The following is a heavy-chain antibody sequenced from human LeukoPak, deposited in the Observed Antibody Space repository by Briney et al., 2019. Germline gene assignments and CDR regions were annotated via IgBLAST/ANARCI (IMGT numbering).Heavy chain of an antibody. CDR2: INWNGGTT. J-gene: IGHJ4*02. D-gene: IGHD3-10*01. Sequence: GGSLRLSCAASGFIFDDYGMSWVCQVPGKGLQWVSGINWNGGTTAYADSVKGRFTISRDNAKNSLYLQMNSLRVEDTALYYCVKVRSVTMVRGVNGDFDYWGQGTLVTVSS. CDR1: GFIFDDYG. CDR3: VKVRSVTMVRGVNGDFDY. V-gene: IGHV3-20*04.